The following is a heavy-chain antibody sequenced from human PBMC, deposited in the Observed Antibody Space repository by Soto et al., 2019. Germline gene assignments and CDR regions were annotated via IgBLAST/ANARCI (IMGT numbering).Heavy chain of an antibody. Sequence: GGSLRLCCAASGLTFCSYSMNWVRQAPGKGLEWVSSISSSSSYIYCADSVKGRFTISRDNAKNSLYLQMNSLRAEDTAVYYCARDVSAYDAFDIWGQGTMVTVSS. V-gene: IGHV3-21*01. CDR2: ISSSSSYI. J-gene: IGHJ3*02. CDR3: ARDVSAYDAFDI. D-gene: IGHD6-25*01. CDR1: GLTFCSYS.